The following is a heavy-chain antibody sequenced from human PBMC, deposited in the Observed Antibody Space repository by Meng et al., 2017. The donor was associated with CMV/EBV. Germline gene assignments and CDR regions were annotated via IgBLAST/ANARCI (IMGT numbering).Heavy chain of an antibody. D-gene: IGHD1-26*01. CDR2: ISGSGGST. Sequence: AASVFTVSSYAMSWVRQAPGKGLEWVSAISGSGGSTYYADSVKGRFTISRDNSKNTLYLQMNSLRAEDTAVYYCAKDLLSGSYWFDPWGQGTLVTVSS. J-gene: IGHJ5*02. CDR1: VFTVSSYA. V-gene: IGHV3-23*01. CDR3: AKDLLSGSYWFDP.